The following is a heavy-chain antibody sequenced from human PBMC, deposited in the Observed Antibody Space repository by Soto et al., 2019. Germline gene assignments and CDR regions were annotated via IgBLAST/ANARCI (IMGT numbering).Heavy chain of an antibody. Sequence: PEGSLRLSCAASGFTFNSYTMAWVRQAPGKGLDLVSSISGSGGSPSYADSVQGRFTISRDNSRNTLSLQMNSLRAEDTATYYCAKARCSGNSCYVPDYWGHGSLVTVSS. V-gene: IGHV3-23*01. CDR3: AKARCSGNSCYVPDY. D-gene: IGHD2-15*01. J-gene: IGHJ4*01. CDR1: GFTFNSYT. CDR2: ISGSGGSP.